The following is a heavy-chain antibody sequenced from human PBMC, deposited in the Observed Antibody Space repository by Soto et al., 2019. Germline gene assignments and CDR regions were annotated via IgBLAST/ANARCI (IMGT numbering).Heavy chain of an antibody. J-gene: IGHJ6*02. CDR1: GFTFSSYA. CDR2: ISYDGSNK. D-gene: IGHD6-13*01. CDR3: ARDLGSSSWPYYYYGMDV. V-gene: IGHV3-30-3*01. Sequence: GGSLRLSCAASGFTFSSYAMHWVRQAPGKGLEWVAVISYDGSNKYYADSVKGRFTISRDNSKNTLYLQMNSLRAEDTAVYYCARDLGSSSWPYYYYGMDVWGQGTTVTVSS.